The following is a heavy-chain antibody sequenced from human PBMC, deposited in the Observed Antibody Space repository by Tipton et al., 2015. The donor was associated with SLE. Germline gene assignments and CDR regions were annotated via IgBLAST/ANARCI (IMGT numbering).Heavy chain of an antibody. J-gene: IGHJ4*02. V-gene: IGHV4-59*01. CDR1: GDAISSNY. CDR3: ARDRLGGPFDY. CDR2: IDDSGTT. D-gene: IGHD1-26*01. Sequence: TLSLTCSVSGDAISSNYWSWFRQPPGKGLEWIGYIDDSGTTNFNPFLKSRVIMSEDTSKNQFSLRLSSVTAADTAVYYCARDRLGGPFDYWGQGSLVTVSS.